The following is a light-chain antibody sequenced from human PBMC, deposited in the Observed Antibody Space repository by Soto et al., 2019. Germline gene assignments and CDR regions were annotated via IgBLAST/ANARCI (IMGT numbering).Light chain of an antibody. Sequence: DIQLTQSPSFLSASIGDRVTITCRASQGISNYLAWYQQKPGKAPRLLIYDASTLQSGVPSRFSGSRSGTEFTLTISSLQPEDFAVYFCQQYNKWPPWTFGHGTKVEIK. CDR2: DAS. J-gene: IGKJ1*01. V-gene: IGKV1-9*01. CDR3: QQYNKWPPWT. CDR1: QGISNY.